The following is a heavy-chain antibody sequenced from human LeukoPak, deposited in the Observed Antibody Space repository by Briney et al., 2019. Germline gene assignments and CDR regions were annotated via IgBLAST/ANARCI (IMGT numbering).Heavy chain of an antibody. V-gene: IGHV5-51*01. J-gene: IGHJ5*02. CDR1: GYSFTSYW. CDR2: IYPGDSDT. CDR3: ARLPDYDFWSGSNWFDP. Sequence: GESLKISCKGSGYSFTSYWIGWVRQMPGEGLEWMGIIYPGDSDTRYSPSFQGQVTISADKSISTAYLQWSSLKASDTAMYYCARLPDYDFWSGSNWFDPWGQGTLVTVSS. D-gene: IGHD3-3*01.